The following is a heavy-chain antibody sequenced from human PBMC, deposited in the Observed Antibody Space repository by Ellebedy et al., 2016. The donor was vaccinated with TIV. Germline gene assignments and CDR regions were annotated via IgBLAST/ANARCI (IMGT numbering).Heavy chain of an antibody. CDR3: AKDYGYGMDDYFDY. J-gene: IGHJ4*02. Sequence: GESLKISCAASGFTFSNYGMHWVRQAPGEGLEWVAAISLDGSNEYYADSVKGRFTISRDNSKNTLYLQINSLRPEDTAVYYCAKDYGYGMDDYFDYWGQGTLVTVSS. CDR1: GFTFSNYG. V-gene: IGHV3-30*18. D-gene: IGHD5-18*01. CDR2: ISLDGSNE.